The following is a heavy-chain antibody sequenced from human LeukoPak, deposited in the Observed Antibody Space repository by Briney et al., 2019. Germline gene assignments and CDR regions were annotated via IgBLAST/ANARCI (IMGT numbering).Heavy chain of an antibody. CDR1: GFTFGDYA. CDR2: IKQDVSEK. D-gene: IGHD3-22*01. V-gene: IGHV3-7*01. CDR3: ASVDYDRSGEDANAEYFQH. J-gene: IGHJ1*01. Sequence: PGGALRLSSAASGFTFGDYAMSGVRQAPGKGLEWVANIKQDVSEKYYVDSVRGGVTISRDTGKNSLYLQLSSLRAEDTAVYYCASVDYDRSGEDANAEYFQHWGQGTLVTVSS.